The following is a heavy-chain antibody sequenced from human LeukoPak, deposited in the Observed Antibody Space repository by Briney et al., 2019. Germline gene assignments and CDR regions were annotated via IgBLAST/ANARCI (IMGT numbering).Heavy chain of an antibody. CDR1: GGSFSGYY. D-gene: IGHD2-2*01. J-gene: IGHJ3*02. CDR2: IYTSGST. Sequence: SETLSLTCAVYGGSFSGYYWSWIRQPAGKGLEWIGRIYTSGSTNYNPSLKSRVAMSVDTSKNQFSLKLSSVTAADTAVYYCARDGAGYQLLRDDAFDIWGQGTMVTVSS. CDR3: ARDGAGYQLLRDDAFDI. V-gene: IGHV4-4*07.